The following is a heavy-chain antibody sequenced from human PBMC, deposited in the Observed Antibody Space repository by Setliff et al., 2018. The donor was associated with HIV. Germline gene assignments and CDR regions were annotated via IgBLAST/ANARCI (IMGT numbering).Heavy chain of an antibody. D-gene: IGHD3-16*01. CDR2: IYPDDSAT. J-gene: IGHJ5*01. CDR3: AKHGFERKSPYNWFDS. Sequence: GESLKISCKGFGYSFSDNWIGWVRQMPGKGLEWMGIIYPDDSATRYSPSFQGQVTISADESINTAYLRWRSLRASDTAIYFCAKHGFERKSPYNWFDSWGQGTLVTVSS. V-gene: IGHV5-51*01. CDR1: GYSFSDNW.